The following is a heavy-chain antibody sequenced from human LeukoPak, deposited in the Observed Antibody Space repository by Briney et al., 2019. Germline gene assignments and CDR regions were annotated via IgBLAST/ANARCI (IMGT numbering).Heavy chain of an antibody. V-gene: IGHV3-30*02. CDR1: GFTFSTHG. J-gene: IGHJ2*01. CDR2: IRHDGSNE. D-gene: IGHD3-22*01. CDR3: AKPLHYYYSNAAWYFDL. Sequence: GGSLRLSCVASGFTFSTHGMYWVRQAPGRGLEWVAFIRHDGSNEKYADSVKGRFTISRDNSKNTLYLQMNSLRTDDTAVYYCAKPLHYYYSNAAWYFDLWGRGTLVTVSS.